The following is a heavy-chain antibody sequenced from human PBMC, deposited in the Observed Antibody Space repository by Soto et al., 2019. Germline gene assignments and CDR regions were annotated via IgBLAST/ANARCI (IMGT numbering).Heavy chain of an antibody. J-gene: IGHJ4*02. V-gene: IGHV3-15*01. CDR2: IKSKTDGGAR. Sequence: ESGGDLVEPGGSLRLSCVTSGFMFSSAWMSWVRQAPGKGLEWVGRIKSKTDGGARDYAAPVNGRFSISRDDSKSTLYLQMNSLRVEDTALYYCIEGWNDFWGQGTLVTVSS. CDR1: GFMFSSAW. CDR3: IEGWNDF. D-gene: IGHD1-1*01.